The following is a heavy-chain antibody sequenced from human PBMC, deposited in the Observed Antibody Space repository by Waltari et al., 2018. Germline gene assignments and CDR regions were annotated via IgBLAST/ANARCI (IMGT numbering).Heavy chain of an antibody. CDR3: ASVRSGWDF. Sequence: EVQLVESGGGLVHPGGPLRLSGAASGLSFSSYWRSWVRQAPGKGLEWVASIKQDGSDKHYMDSVRGRFTISRDNAKKSLYLEMNRLIDDDTAVYYCASVRSGWDFWGQGTLVTVSS. J-gene: IGHJ4*02. CDR1: GLSFSSYW. CDR2: IKQDGSDK. V-gene: IGHV3-7*02. D-gene: IGHD6-19*01.